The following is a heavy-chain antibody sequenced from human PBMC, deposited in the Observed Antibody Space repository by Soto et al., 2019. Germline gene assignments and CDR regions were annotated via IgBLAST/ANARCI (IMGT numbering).Heavy chain of an antibody. D-gene: IGHD2-15*01. V-gene: IGHV3-7*01. CDR3: AIEEWWRVEF. Sequence: EVQLAESGGGLVQPGGSLRLSCVASGFTFSRHYMTWVRQAPGKGLESVAKIKPDGSESYYVDSVRGRFTFSRDNAKNSTSLQMTSLRDEDTAVYYFAIEEWWRVEFWGQGTLVTVSS. CDR1: GFTFSRHY. J-gene: IGHJ4*02. CDR2: IKPDGSES.